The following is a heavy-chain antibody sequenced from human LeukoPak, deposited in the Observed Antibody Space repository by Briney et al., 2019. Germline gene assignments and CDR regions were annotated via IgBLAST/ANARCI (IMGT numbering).Heavy chain of an antibody. D-gene: IGHD2-21*02. CDR1: GFTFSSYW. J-gene: IGHJ4*02. CDR2: IKSDGSST. CDR3: ARAGNHCGGDCYSFVDY. V-gene: IGHV3-74*01. Sequence: GPLRLSCAASGFTFSSYWMHWVRQAPGKGLVWVSRIKSDGSSTSYADSVKGRFTISRDNAKNTLYLQMNSLRAEDTAVYYCARAGNHCGGDCYSFVDYWGQGTLVTVSS.